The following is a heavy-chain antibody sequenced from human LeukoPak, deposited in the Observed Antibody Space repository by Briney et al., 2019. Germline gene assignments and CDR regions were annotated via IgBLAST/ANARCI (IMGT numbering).Heavy chain of an antibody. Sequence: GASVKVSCKASGYTFTSYYMHWVRQAPGQGLEWMGWINPNSGGTNYAQKFQGRVTMTRDTSISTAYMELSRLRSDDTAVYYCARDTYYYDSSGYCIDYWGQGTLVTVSS. J-gene: IGHJ4*02. D-gene: IGHD3-22*01. V-gene: IGHV1-2*02. CDR1: GYTFTSYY. CDR2: INPNSGGT. CDR3: ARDTYYYDSSGYCIDY.